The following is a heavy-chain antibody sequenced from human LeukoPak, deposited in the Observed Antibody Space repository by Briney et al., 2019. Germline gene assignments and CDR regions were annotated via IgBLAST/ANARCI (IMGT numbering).Heavy chain of an antibody. Sequence: SETLSLTCTVSGGSISSFYWSWVRQSAGKGLEWIGRVDTSGATHYNPSLGGRVTMSLDTSKNQFSLNVRSVTVADTAVYYCARGFGGASYFMDVWGKGTNVNV. D-gene: IGHD3-16*01. J-gene: IGHJ6*03. CDR1: GGSISSFY. V-gene: IGHV4-4*07. CDR2: VDTSGAT. CDR3: ARGFGGASYFMDV.